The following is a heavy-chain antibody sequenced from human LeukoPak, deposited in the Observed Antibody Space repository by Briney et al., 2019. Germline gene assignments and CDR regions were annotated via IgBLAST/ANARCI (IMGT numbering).Heavy chain of an antibody. Sequence: GRTLRLSCAASGFAFSDFYMSWGRQAPGKRLEWVANINKDGSEEKYVDSVKGRFTISRDNAKNSLYLQMSSLRADDTAVYYCARCPHCQDFWGRGTRVTVSS. CDR2: INKDGSEE. CDR3: ARCPHCQDF. V-gene: IGHV3-7*03. CDR1: GFAFSDFY. J-gene: IGHJ4*02.